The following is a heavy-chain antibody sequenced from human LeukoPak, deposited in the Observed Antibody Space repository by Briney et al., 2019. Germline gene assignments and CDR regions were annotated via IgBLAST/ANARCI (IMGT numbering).Heavy chain of an antibody. CDR1: GYTFTSYG. CDR2: ISPSGAST. D-gene: IGHD1-1*01. J-gene: IGHJ3*02. CDR3: ARHTTGYNSPRDSFNI. V-gene: IGHV1-46*01. Sequence: ASVKVSCKASGYTFTSYGISWVRQAPGQGLEWMGMISPSGASTSYAQKFQGRVTMTRDVSTSTVYMELSSLRSEDTAVYYRARHTTGYNSPRDSFNIWGQGTMVTVSS.